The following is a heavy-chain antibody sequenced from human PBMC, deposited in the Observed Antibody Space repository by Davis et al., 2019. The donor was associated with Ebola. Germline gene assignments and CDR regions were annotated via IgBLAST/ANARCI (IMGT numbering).Heavy chain of an antibody. CDR2: INSDGSST. CDR1: GFTFSSYW. V-gene: IGHV3-74*01. D-gene: IGHD5-18*01. CDR3: AREAYSSYYGMDV. Sequence: GESLKISCAASGFTFSSYWMHWVRQAPGKGLVWVSRINSDGSSTSYADSVKGRFTISRDNAKNTQYLQMNSLRAEDTAVYYCAREAYSSYYGMDVWGQGTTVTVSS. J-gene: IGHJ6*02.